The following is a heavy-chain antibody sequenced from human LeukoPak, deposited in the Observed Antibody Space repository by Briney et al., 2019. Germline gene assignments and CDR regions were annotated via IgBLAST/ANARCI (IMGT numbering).Heavy chain of an antibody. Sequence: GGSLRLPCAASGFTFSSYAMHWVRQAPGKGLEWVAVISYDGSNKYYADSVKGRFTISRDNSKNTLYLQMNSLRAEDTAVYYCAREIDIVVVVAGFGSMDVWGQGTTVTVSS. CDR3: AREIDIVVVVAGFGSMDV. D-gene: IGHD2-15*01. CDR1: GFTFSSYA. V-gene: IGHV3-30-3*01. J-gene: IGHJ6*02. CDR2: ISYDGSNK.